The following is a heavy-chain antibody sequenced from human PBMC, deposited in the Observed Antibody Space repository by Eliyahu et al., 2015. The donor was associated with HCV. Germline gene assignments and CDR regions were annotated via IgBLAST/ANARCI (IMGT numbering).Heavy chain of an antibody. V-gene: IGHV3-7*01. CDR3: ARGHFYCSGGCSFAF. CDR2: IKQDGAME. J-gene: IGHJ3*01. CDR1: GFSFTTYW. D-gene: IGHD2-15*01. Sequence: EVRLVESGGGLVQPGGSLRLSCETSGFSFTTYWMSWVRQSPEKGLEWVATIKQDGAMEHYVDSVKGRFTISRDNAKSSLYLQMNSLRAEDTAVYYCARGHFYCSGGCSFAFWGQGIKVTVSS.